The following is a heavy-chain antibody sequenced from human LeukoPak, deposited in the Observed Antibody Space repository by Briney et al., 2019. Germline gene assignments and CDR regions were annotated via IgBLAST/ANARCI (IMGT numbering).Heavy chain of an antibody. J-gene: IGHJ4*02. CDR2: ISYDGSNK. Sequence: QAGGSLRLSFAASGFTFSSYSMQWVRQAPGKGLEWGAVISYDGSNKYYADSVKGRFTISRDNSKNTVYLQMNSLRAEDTAVYYCGSGGSYYYFDYWGQGTLVTVSS. CDR1: GFTFSSYS. CDR3: GSGGSYYYFDY. V-gene: IGHV3-30*04. D-gene: IGHD1-26*01.